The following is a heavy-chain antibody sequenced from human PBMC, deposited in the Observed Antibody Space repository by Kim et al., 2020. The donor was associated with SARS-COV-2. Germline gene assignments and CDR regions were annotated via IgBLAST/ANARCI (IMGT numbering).Heavy chain of an antibody. CDR2: ISWDGGST. Sequence: GGSLRLSCAASGFTFDDYTMHWVRQAPGKGLEWVSLISWDGGSTYYADSVKGRFTISRDNSKNSLYLQMNSLRTEDTALYYCAKGPLIRSGSYYDYWGQGTLVTVSS. J-gene: IGHJ4*02. D-gene: IGHD3-10*01. V-gene: IGHV3-43*01. CDR1: GFTFDDYT. CDR3: AKGPLIRSGSYYDY.